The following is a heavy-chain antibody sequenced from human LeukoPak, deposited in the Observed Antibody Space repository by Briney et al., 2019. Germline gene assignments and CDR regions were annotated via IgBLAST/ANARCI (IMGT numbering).Heavy chain of an antibody. V-gene: IGHV4-34*01. CDR1: GGSFSGYY. D-gene: IGHD6-19*01. CDR3: AKPGGYSSGWYTPEANPFDY. Sequence: PSETLSLTCAVYGGSFSGYYWSWIRQPPGKGLEWIGEINHSGSTNYNPSLKSRVTISVDTSKNQFSLKLSSVTAADTAVYYCAKPGGYSSGWYTPEANPFDYWGQGTLVTVSS. CDR2: INHSGST. J-gene: IGHJ4*02.